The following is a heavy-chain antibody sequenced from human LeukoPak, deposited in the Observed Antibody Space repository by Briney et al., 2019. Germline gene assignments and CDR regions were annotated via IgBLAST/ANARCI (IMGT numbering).Heavy chain of an antibody. D-gene: IGHD3-10*01. Sequence: GGSLRLSCAASGFTFSSYAMSWVRQAPGKGLEWVSAISGSGGSTYYADSVKGRFTISRDNSKNTLYLQMNSLRAEDTAVYYCAKFYYGSGSHTRKYYFDYWGQGTLVTVSS. V-gene: IGHV3-23*01. CDR1: GFTFSSYA. CDR2: ISGSGGST. J-gene: IGHJ4*02. CDR3: AKFYYGSGSHTRKYYFDY.